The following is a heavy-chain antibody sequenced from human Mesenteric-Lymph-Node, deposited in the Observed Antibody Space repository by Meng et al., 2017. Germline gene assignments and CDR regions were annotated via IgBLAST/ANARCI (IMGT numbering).Heavy chain of an antibody. CDR1: GFTFISYW. J-gene: IGHJ5*02. V-gene: IGHV3-7*01. Sequence: GESLKISCAASGFTFISYWMSWVRQAPGKGLEWVANIKQDGSEKYYVDSVKGRFTISRDNAKNSLYLQMNSLRAEDTAVYYCARDGAVNWFDPWGQGTLVTVS. CDR3: ARDGAVNWFDP. D-gene: IGHD3-10*01. CDR2: IKQDGSEK.